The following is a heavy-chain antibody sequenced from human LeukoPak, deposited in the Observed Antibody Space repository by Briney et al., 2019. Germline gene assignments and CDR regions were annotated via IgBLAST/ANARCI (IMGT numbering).Heavy chain of an antibody. CDR1: GGSFSGYY. CDR3: ATRGY. CDR2: INHSGST. J-gene: IGHJ4*02. Sequence: KSSETLSLTCAVYGGSFSGYYWSWIRQPPGQGLEWIGEINHSGSTNYNPSLKSRVTISVDTSKNQFSLKLTSVTAADTAVYYCATRGYWGQGTLVTVSS. V-gene: IGHV4-34*01. D-gene: IGHD3-10*01.